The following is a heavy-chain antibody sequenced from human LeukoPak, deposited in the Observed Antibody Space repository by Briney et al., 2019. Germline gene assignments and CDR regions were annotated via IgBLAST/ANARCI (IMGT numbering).Heavy chain of an antibody. J-gene: IGHJ4*02. CDR1: GFTFSSYA. CDR3: AKVMDIYGPLRAVDY. V-gene: IGHV3-23*01. D-gene: IGHD2-2*03. Sequence: GGSLRLSCAASGFTFSSYAMTWVRQAPGKGLEWVSAIGDSGATTYYADSLKGRVTISRDNSKNTLYLQMNSLRVEDTAVYYCAKVMDIYGPLRAVDYWGQGTLVTVSS. CDR2: IGDSGATT.